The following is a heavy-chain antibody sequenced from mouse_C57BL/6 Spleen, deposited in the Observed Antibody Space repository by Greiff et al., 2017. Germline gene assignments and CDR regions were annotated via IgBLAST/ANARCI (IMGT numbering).Heavy chain of an antibody. CDR3: ARYSKDAMDY. V-gene: IGHV8-12*01. CDR1: GFSLSTSGMG. CDR2: IYWDDDK. J-gene: IGHJ4*01. Sequence: QVTLKVSGPGLLQSSQTLSLTCSFSGFSLSTSGMGVSWIRQPSGKGLEWLAHIYWDDDKRYNPSLKSRLTISKDTSRNQVFLKITSVDTADTATYYCARYSKDAMDYWGQGTSVTVSS. D-gene: IGHD2-5*01.